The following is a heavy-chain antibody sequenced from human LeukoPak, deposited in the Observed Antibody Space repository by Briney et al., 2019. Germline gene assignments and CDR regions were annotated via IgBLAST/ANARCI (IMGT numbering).Heavy chain of an antibody. V-gene: IGHV3-23*01. D-gene: IGHD2-2*01. Sequence: GGSLRLSCAASGFTFSSYGMHWVRQAPGKGLEWVSSISPVGDYISYAASVTGRFTFSRDNSQNTVYPQMNSLRAEDTAIYYCARQSNDKTTAAAGSFDIWGQGTLVTVSS. J-gene: IGHJ3*02. CDR1: GFTFSSYG. CDR3: ARQSNDKTTAAAGSFDI. CDR2: ISPVGDYI.